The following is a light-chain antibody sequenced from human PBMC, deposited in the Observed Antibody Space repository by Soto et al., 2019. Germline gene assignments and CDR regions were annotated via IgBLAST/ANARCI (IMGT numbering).Light chain of an antibody. CDR2: EVN. CDR3: SSYAGTNNRYV. J-gene: IGLJ1*01. Sequence: QSALTQPPSASGSPGQSVTISCTGTGSDIGGYNFVSWYQQHPGKVPKHIIYEVNKRPSGVPDRFSGSKSGNTASLTVSGLQADDEADYYCSSYAGTNNRYVFGTGTKLTVL. CDR1: GSDIGGYNF. V-gene: IGLV2-8*01.